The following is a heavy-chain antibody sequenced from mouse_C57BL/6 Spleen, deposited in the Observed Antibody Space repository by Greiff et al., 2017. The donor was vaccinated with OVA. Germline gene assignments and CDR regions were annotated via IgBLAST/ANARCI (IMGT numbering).Heavy chain of an antibody. Sequence: VKLMESGAELVKPGASVKISCKASGYAFSSYWMNWVKQRPGKGLEWIGQIYPGDGDTNYNGKFKGKATLTADKSSSTAYMQLSSLTSEDSAVYFCAREDYYGSFDYWGQGTTLTVSS. D-gene: IGHD1-1*01. CDR1: GYAFSSYW. V-gene: IGHV1-80*01. J-gene: IGHJ2*01. CDR2: IYPGDGDT. CDR3: AREDYYGSFDY.